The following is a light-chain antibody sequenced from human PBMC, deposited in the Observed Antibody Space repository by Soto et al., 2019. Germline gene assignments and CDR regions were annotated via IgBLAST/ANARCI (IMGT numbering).Light chain of an antibody. Sequence: DIQLTQSPSFLSASVGYRVTITGRASQDISNYLAWYQQKLGKAPKFLIYATSTVQSGVPSRFSGSGSGTEFTLTISSLKSEDLATYYCQQVNSYPLTFGGWTKVEI. CDR3: QQVNSYPLT. CDR2: ATS. J-gene: IGKJ4*01. V-gene: IGKV1-9*01. CDR1: QDISNY.